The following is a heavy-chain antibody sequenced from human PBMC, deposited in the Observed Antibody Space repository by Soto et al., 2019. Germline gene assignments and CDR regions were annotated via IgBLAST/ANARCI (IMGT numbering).Heavy chain of an antibody. D-gene: IGHD3-3*01. CDR2: ISRTSNYI. CDR3: ASGVFGLVSPVIGGY. Sequence: LRLSCAASGFTFSSYSMNWVRQAPGKGLEWVSSISRTSNYIYYTDSVKGRFTISRDNAKNSIYLQMNSLRAEDTATYYCASGVFGLVSPVIGGYWGQGTLVTVSS. V-gene: IGHV3-21*01. CDR1: GFTFSSYS. J-gene: IGHJ4*02.